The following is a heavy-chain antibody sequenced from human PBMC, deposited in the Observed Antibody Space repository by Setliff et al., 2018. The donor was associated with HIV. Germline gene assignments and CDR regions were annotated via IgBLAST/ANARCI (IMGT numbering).Heavy chain of an antibody. V-gene: IGHV3-15*01. D-gene: IGHD3-22*01. CDR1: GFSFSNAG. J-gene: IGHJ4*02. CDR3: TTTFAAYDSTN. CDR2: IKKKVDGGTT. Sequence: GGSLRLSCAASGFSFSNAGMSWVRQAPGKGLEWIGLIKKKVDGGTTDYAAPVKGRFDISRDDSTNTVYLQMNSLKIEDTATYYCTTTFAAYDSTNWGQGTLVTVSS.